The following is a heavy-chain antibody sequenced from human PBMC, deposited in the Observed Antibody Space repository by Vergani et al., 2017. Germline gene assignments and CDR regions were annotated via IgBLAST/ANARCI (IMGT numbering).Heavy chain of an antibody. CDR1: GDSIISRSYY. J-gene: IGHJ2*01. CDR3: ASGKYYSDSTSHFRGRYFDV. V-gene: IGHV4-39*01. CDR2: TNNGGNG. Sequence: QMQLQESGPGLVKASETLSLTCTVSGDSIISRSYYWGWIRQPPGKGLEWLGSTNNGGNGDSSSSLTSRLTLSADTSKNQFSLRLTSVTAADTAVYYCASGKYYSDSTSHFRGRYFDVWGRGTLVTVPS. D-gene: IGHD3-16*01.